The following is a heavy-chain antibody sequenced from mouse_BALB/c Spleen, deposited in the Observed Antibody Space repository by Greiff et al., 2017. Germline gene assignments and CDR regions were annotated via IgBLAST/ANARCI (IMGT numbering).Heavy chain of an antibody. J-gene: IGHJ3*01. CDR1: GFAFSSYD. CDR2: ISSGGGST. V-gene: IGHV5-12-1*01. Sequence: DVMLVESGGGLVKPGGSLKLSCAASGFAFSSYDMSWVRQTPEKRLEWVAYISSGGGSTYYPDTVKGRFTISRDNAKNTLYLQMSSLKSEDTAMYYCARGGYYKDPAWFAYWGQGTLVTVSA. D-gene: IGHD2-12*01. CDR3: ARGGYYKDPAWFAY.